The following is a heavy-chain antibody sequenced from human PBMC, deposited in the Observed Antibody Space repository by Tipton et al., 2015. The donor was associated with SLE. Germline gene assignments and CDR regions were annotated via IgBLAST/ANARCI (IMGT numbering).Heavy chain of an antibody. V-gene: IGHV1-18*01. CDR2: INPYTGNT. Sequence: QLVQSGPEVKKPGASVKVSCKASGYTFTSYAISWVRQAPGQGLEWMGWINPYTGNTDYAQKVQGRVTRTTETSRSTAYLDLRSLRPDDTAVYNCAERYDNNEIWDQGTMVRVSS. J-gene: IGHJ3*02. CDR1: GYTFTSYA. CDR3: AERYDNNEI. D-gene: IGHD3-22*01.